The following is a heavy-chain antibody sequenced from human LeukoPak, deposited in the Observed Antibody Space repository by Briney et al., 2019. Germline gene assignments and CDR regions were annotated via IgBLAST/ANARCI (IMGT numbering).Heavy chain of an antibody. D-gene: IGHD2-2*01. V-gene: IGHV1-18*01. J-gene: IGHJ4*02. CDR1: GYTFTSYG. Sequence: ASVKVSCKASGYTFTSYGISWVRQAPGQGLEWMGWTSAYNGNTNYAQKLQGRVTMTTDTSTSTAYMELRSLRSDDTAVYYCARAGGDCSSTSCLYYFDYWGQGTLVTVSS. CDR2: TSAYNGNT. CDR3: ARAGGDCSSTSCLYYFDY.